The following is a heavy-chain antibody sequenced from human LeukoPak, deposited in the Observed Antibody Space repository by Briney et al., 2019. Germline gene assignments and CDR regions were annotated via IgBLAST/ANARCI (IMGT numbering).Heavy chain of an antibody. V-gene: IGHV4-39*07. D-gene: IGHD3-22*01. CDR1: GGSISSSSYY. J-gene: IGHJ6*03. CDR2: INHSGST. Sequence: SETLSLTCTVSGGSISSSSYYWGWIRQPPGKGLEWIGEINHSGSTNYNPSLKSRVTISVDTSKNQFSLKLSSVTAADTAVYYCTRLGFVTYYYDSSGYYKGYYYYYYMDVWGKGTTVTISS. CDR3: TRLGFVTYYYDSSGYYKGYYYYYYMDV.